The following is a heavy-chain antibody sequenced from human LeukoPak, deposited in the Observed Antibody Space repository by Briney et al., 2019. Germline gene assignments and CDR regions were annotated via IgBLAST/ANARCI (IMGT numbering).Heavy chain of an antibody. CDR3: AKTGVGATHGLDAFDI. CDR2: ISGSGGST. CDR1: GFTFSSYA. Sequence: GGSLRLSCAASGFTFSSYAMSWVRQAPGKGLEWVSAISGSGGSTYYADSVKGRFTISRDNSKNTLYLQMNSLRAEDTAVYYCAKTGVGATHGLDAFDIWDQGTMVTVSS. V-gene: IGHV3-23*01. J-gene: IGHJ3*02. D-gene: IGHD1-26*01.